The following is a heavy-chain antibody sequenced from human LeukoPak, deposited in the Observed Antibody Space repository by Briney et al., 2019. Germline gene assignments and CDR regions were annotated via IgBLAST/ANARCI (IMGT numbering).Heavy chain of an antibody. CDR1: GYSFTSYW. J-gene: IGHJ5*02. CDR2: IYPGDSDT. CDR3: ARLKAKLRFLEWLLRGSWFDP. D-gene: IGHD3-3*01. V-gene: IGHV5-51*01. Sequence: GESLQISCKGSGYSFTSYWIGWVRQMPGKGLEWMGIIYPGDSDTRYSPSFQGQVTISADKSISTAYLQWSSLKASDTAMYYCARLKAKLRFLEWLLRGSWFDPWGQGTLVTVSS.